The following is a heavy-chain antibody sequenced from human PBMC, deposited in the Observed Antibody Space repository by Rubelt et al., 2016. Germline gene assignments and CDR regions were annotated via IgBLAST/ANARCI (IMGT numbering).Heavy chain of an antibody. J-gene: IGHJ3*02. CDR3: ARDRRTDKVSYDAFDI. CDR1: GASFSGYY. V-gene: IGHV4-34*11. D-gene: IGHD5-18*01. Sequence: QVQLQQWGAGLLKPSETLSLTCAVYGASFSGYYWSWIRQPPGKGLEWIGYIYYSGSTNYNPSLTSRVTISKDTSKNQFSLRLTAVTAADTAIYYCARDRRTDKVSYDAFDIWGQGTMVTVSS. CDR2: IYYSGST.